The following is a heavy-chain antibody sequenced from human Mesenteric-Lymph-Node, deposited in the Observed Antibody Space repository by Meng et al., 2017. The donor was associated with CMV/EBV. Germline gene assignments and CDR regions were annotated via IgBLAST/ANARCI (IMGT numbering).Heavy chain of an antibody. CDR3: AREKGYYDFWSGHDGIYYYYGMDV. J-gene: IGHJ6*02. D-gene: IGHD3-3*01. V-gene: IGHV3-21*01. Sequence: GGSLRLSCAASGFTVSSNYMSWVRQAPGKGLEWVSSISSSSSYIYYADSVKGRFTISRDNAKNSLYLQMNSLRAEDTAVYYCAREKGYYDFWSGHDGIYYYYGMDVWGQGTTVTVSS. CDR2: ISSSSSYI. CDR1: GFTVSSNY.